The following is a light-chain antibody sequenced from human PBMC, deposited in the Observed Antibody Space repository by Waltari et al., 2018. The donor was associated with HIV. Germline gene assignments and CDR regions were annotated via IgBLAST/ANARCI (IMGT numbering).Light chain of an antibody. CDR2: GAS. V-gene: IGKV3D-15*01. CDR1: QNIGGN. CDR3: QQYRDWPPWT. Sequence: DIVMTQSPATLSVSPGERATLSCRASQNIGGNLAWYQQRHGQPPRLLIYGASSRERGIPARFSGRGSGTEFTLTITNLESEDSAVYFCQQYRDWPPWTFGQGTKVEI. J-gene: IGKJ1*01.